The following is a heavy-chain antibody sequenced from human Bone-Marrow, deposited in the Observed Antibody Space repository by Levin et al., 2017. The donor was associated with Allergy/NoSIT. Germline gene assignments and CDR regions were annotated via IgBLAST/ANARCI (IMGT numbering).Heavy chain of an antibody. CDR3: TTEVLGPAGDY. Sequence: RAGGSLRLSCAASGFTFSNAWMRWVRQAPGKGPEWVARIKTKSDGGTADHAAPVKGRFTISRDDSKNTLYLQMNSLKTDDTAVYYCTTEVLGPAGDYWGQGTLVTVSS. J-gene: IGHJ4*02. D-gene: IGHD1-26*01. CDR2: IKTKSDGGTA. V-gene: IGHV3-15*01. CDR1: GFTFSNAW.